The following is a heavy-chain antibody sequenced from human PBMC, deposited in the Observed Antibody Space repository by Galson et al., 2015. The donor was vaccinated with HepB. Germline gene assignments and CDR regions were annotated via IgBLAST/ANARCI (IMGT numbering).Heavy chain of an antibody. CDR3: AKKLLYYDSSGDLDY. Sequence: SLRLSCAASGFTFSSYAMSRVRQAPGKGLEWVSAISGSGGSTYYADSVKGRFTISRDNSKNTLYLQMNSLRAEDTAVYYCAKKLLYYDSSGDLDYWGQGTLVTVSS. D-gene: IGHD3-22*01. J-gene: IGHJ4*02. CDR2: ISGSGGST. V-gene: IGHV3-23*01. CDR1: GFTFSSYA.